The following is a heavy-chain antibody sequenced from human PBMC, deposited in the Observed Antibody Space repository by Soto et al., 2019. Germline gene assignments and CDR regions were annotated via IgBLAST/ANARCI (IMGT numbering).Heavy chain of an antibody. CDR1: GFTFSSYS. Sequence: EVQLVESGGGLVQPGGSLRLSCAASGFTFSSYSMNWVRQAPGKGLEWVSSISSSSSYIYYADSVKGRFTISRDNAKNSLYLQMNSLRAEDTAVYYCARAGGVNWGRSNYWGQGTLVTVSS. V-gene: IGHV3-21*01. CDR2: ISSSSSYI. CDR3: ARAGGVNWGRSNY. D-gene: IGHD7-27*01. J-gene: IGHJ4*02.